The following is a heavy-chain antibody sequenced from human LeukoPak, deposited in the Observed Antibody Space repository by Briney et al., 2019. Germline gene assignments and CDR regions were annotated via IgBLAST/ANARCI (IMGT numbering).Heavy chain of an antibody. Sequence: GRSLRLSCAASGFTFSSYGMHWVRQAPGKGLEWVAVTWYDGSNKYYADSVKGRFTISRDNSKNTLYLQMNSLRAEDTAVYYCARDSSGHIDYWGQGTLVTVSS. CDR2: TWYDGSNK. J-gene: IGHJ4*02. CDR3: ARDSSGHIDY. CDR1: GFTFSSYG. D-gene: IGHD6-19*01. V-gene: IGHV3-33*01.